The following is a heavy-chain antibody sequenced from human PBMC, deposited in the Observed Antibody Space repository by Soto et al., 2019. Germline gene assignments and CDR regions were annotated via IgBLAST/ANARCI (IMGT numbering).Heavy chain of an antibody. V-gene: IGHV4-4*02. J-gene: IGHJ4*02. CDR3: ARDRYSSGWYYFDY. Sequence: PLETRSLTCTVSMRSISSSNCWSCVRQPPGKGLEWIGEIYHSGSTNYNPSLKSRVTISVDKSKNQFSLKLSSVTAAGTAVYYCARDRYSSGWYYFDYWGQGTLVTVSS. CDR1: MRSISSSNC. CDR2: IYHSGST. D-gene: IGHD6-19*01.